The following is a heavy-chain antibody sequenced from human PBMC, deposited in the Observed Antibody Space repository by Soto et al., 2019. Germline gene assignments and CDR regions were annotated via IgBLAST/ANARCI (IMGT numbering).Heavy chain of an antibody. CDR3: AREGYYYDSSGYYPEGLNY. J-gene: IGHJ4*02. CDR2: ISYDGSNK. D-gene: IGHD3-22*01. Sequence: HPGGSLRLSCAASGFTFSSYAMHWVRQAPGKGLEWVAVISYDGSNKYYADSVKGRFTISRDNSKNTLYLQMNSLRAEDTAVYYCAREGYYYDSSGYYPEGLNYWGQGTLVTVSS. CDR1: GFTFSSYA. V-gene: IGHV3-30-3*01.